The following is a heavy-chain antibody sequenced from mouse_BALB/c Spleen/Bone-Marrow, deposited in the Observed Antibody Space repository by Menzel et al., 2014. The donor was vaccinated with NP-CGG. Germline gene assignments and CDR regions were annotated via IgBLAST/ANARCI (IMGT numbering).Heavy chain of an antibody. Sequence: QVQLQQSGPGLVAPSQSLPITCTVSGFSLTGYGVSWVRQPPGKGLEWLGMIWGDGSTDYNSALKSRLGISKDNSKSQVFLKMNSLQTDDTARYYCARDSFLITRALDYWGQGTSVTVSS. CDR1: GFSLTGYG. J-gene: IGHJ4*01. CDR2: IWGDGST. V-gene: IGHV2-6-7*01. CDR3: ARDSFLITRALDY. D-gene: IGHD2-4*01.